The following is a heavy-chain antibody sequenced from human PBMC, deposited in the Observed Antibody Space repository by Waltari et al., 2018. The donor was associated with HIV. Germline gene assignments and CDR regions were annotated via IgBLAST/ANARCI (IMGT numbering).Heavy chain of an antibody. J-gene: IGHJ4*02. D-gene: IGHD2-2*01. Sequence: EVLLVESGVGLFQPGGSLRLSCTAPGFMFPSHWMSWVRQAPGKGLEWVANIKQDGSEKYYVDSVKGRFTISRDNAKNSLYLQMNSLRAEDTAMYYCATSRTFDYWGQGTLVTVSS. CDR2: IKQDGSEK. V-gene: IGHV3-7*01. CDR3: ATSRTFDY. CDR1: GFMFPSHW.